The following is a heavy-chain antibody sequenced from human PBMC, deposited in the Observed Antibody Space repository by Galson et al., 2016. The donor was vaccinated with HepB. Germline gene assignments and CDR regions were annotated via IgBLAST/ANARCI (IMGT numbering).Heavy chain of an antibody. CDR2: INEDGSKT. V-gene: IGHV3-7*03. Sequence: SLRLSCAASGFTFSSFWMHWVRQAPGKGLEWVASINEDGSKTFYVDSVKGRFTMSRDNVKESLSLQMNSLRAEDTAVYYCAKDGDDAGWNFHHWGQGTLVTVSS. CDR1: GFTFSSFW. D-gene: IGHD3-10*01. CDR3: AKDGDDAGWNFHH. J-gene: IGHJ1*01.